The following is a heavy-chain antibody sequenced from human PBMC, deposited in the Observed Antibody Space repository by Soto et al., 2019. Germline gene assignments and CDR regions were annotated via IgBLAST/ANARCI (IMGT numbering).Heavy chain of an antibody. CDR3: AGEYYYGSGGCYPVTH. D-gene: IGHD3-10*01. V-gene: IGHV1-69*01. CDR2: IIPIFGTA. CDR1: GGTFSSYA. J-gene: IGHJ4*02. Sequence: QVQLVQSGAEVKKPGSSVKVSCKASGGTFSSYAISWVRQAPGQGLEWMGGIIPIFGTANYAQKFQGRVTMTADESTSTAYMELSSLRSEDTAVYYCAGEYYYGSGGCYPVTHWGQGTLVTVSS.